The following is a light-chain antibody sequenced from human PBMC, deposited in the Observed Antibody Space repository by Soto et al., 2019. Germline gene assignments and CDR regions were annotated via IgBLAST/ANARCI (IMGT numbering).Light chain of an antibody. J-gene: IGKJ4*01. CDR3: LQHNSYPLT. V-gene: IGKV1-9*01. CDR1: QDIISY. CDR2: AAS. Sequence: IHVTQSPSSLSSSLGDRVTMTFLAIQDIISYLAWYQQKPGKVHKRLIYAASSLQSGVPSRFSGSGSGTELTLTISSLQPEDFATYYCLQHNSYPLTFGGGTKVDIK.